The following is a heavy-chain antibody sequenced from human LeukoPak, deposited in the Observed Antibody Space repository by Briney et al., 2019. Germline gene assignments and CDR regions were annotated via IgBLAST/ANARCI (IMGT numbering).Heavy chain of an antibody. CDR1: GFTVSSNE. CDR3: ARATTVTTYLDY. Sequence: GGSLRLSCAASGFTVSSNEMSWVRQAPGKGLEWVSSISGGSTYYADSVKGRFTISRDNAKNKLYLQMNSLRAEDTAVYYCARATTVTTYLDYWGQGTLVTVSS. J-gene: IGHJ4*02. V-gene: IGHV3-38-3*01. D-gene: IGHD4-17*01. CDR2: ISGGST.